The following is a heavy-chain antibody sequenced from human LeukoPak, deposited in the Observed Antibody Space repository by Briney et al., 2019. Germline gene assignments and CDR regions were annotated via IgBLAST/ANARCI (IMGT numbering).Heavy chain of an antibody. D-gene: IGHD1/OR15-1a*01. Sequence: PGGSLRLSCATSGLTFSSYAMHWVRQAPGKGLEWVALISYDGINQYYADSVKGRFIISRDNSKNTLYLQLNSLRLEGTAVYYCTLTTFGVVYYFDYWGQGTLVTVSS. J-gene: IGHJ4*02. V-gene: IGHV3-30*04. CDR1: GLTFSSYA. CDR3: TLTTFGVVYYFDY. CDR2: ISYDGINQ.